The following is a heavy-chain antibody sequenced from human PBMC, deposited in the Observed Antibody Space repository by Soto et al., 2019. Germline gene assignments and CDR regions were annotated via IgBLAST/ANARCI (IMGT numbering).Heavy chain of an antibody. V-gene: IGHV3-23*01. CDR2: ISGSGGST. CDR3: AKPPSDNYIHPLQDY. Sequence: EVQLLESGGGLVQPGGSLRLSCAASGFTFSSYAMSLVRQAPGKGLEWVSAISGSGGSTYYAGSVKGRFTISRDNSKNTLYLQMNSRRAEDTALYYCAKPPSDNYIHPLQDYWGQGTLVTVSS. CDR1: GFTFSSYA. J-gene: IGHJ4*02. D-gene: IGHD1-1*01.